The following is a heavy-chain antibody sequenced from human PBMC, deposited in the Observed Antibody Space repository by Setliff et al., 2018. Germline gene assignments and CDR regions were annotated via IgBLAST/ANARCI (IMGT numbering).Heavy chain of an antibody. J-gene: IGHJ4*02. Sequence: GASVKVSCKASGYSFTSYYMYWVRQAPGQGLEWMGTINTGGGSASIVDQFEGRVTMTRDTSTSTVYMELNSLTSDDTAVYYCARAGLAAAGRKGVFDHWGQGTLVTVSS. D-gene: IGHD6-25*01. CDR1: GYSFTSYY. CDR3: ARAGLAAAGRKGVFDH. CDR2: INTGGGSA. V-gene: IGHV1-46*01.